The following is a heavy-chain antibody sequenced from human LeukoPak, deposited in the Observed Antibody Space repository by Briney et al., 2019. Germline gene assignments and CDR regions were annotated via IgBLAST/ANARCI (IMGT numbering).Heavy chain of an antibody. D-gene: IGHD6-13*01. V-gene: IGHV1-69*05. J-gene: IGHJ5*02. CDR3: ARTRCNSCPEGDWFDP. CDR1: GGTFSSYA. CDR2: IIPIFGTA. Sequence: SVKVSCKASGGTFSSYAISWVRQAPGQGLEWMGGIIPIFGTANYAQKFQGRVTITTDESTSTAYMELSSLRSEDTAVYYCARTRCNSCPEGDWFDPWGQGTLVTVSS.